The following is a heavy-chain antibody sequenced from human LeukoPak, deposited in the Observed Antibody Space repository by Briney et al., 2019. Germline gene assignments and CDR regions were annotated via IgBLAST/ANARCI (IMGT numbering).Heavy chain of an antibody. V-gene: IGHV1-24*01. D-gene: IGHD5-18*01. J-gene: IGHJ5*02. Sequence: ASVKVSCKVSGYTLTELSMHWVRQAPGKGLEWMGGFDPEDGETIYAQKFQGRVAMTEDTSTDTAYMELSSLRSEDTAVYYCARGGYSYGNNWFDPWGQGTLVTVSS. CDR3: ARGGYSYGNNWFDP. CDR2: FDPEDGET. CDR1: GYTLTELS.